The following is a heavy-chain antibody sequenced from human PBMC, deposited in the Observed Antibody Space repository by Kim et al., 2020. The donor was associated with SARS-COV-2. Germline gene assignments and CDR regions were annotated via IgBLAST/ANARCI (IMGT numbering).Heavy chain of an antibody. Sequence: SRVTISGDTSKNQFSLKLSSVTAADTAVYYCASFPMVRGVISYYYYGMDVWGQGTTVTVSS. CDR3: ASFPMVRGVISYYYYGMDV. J-gene: IGHJ6*02. D-gene: IGHD3-10*01. V-gene: IGHV4-59*01.